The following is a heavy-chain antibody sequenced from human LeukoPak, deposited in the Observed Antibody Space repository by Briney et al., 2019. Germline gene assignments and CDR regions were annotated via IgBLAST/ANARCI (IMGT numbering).Heavy chain of an antibody. CDR3: AKSTAMDYYGMDV. CDR2: ISPDGRST. Sequence: GGSLRLSCAASGFTFSVFWMFWVRQAPGQGLVWVSHISPDGRSTNYADSVKGRFTISRDNSKNTLYLQMNSLRAEDTAVYYCAKSTAMDYYGMDVWGQGTTVTVSS. D-gene: IGHD2-21*02. V-gene: IGHV3-74*01. CDR1: GFTFSVFW. J-gene: IGHJ6*02.